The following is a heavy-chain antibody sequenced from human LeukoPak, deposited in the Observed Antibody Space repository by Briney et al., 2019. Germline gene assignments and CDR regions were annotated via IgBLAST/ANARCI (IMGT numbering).Heavy chain of an antibody. CDR1: GFTFSDHA. CDR2: INSDGTT. V-gene: IGHV3-53*01. D-gene: IGHD2-2*01. J-gene: IGHJ4*02. Sequence: PGGSLRLSCAASGFTFSDHAMSWVRQAPGKGLEWVSDINSDGTTYYADSVKGRFTISRDNAKNTLYLQMKTLRADDTAVYYCARGDCTTTRCKTSPFDYWGQGTLVTVSS. CDR3: ARGDCTTTRCKTSPFDY.